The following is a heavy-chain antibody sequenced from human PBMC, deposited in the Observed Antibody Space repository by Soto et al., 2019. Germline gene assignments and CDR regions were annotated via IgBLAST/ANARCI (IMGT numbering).Heavy chain of an antibody. D-gene: IGHD2-2*01. J-gene: IGHJ4*02. CDR3: AKAGGYQLLPYFVY. V-gene: IGHV3-9*01. CDR2: ISWNSGSI. CDR1: GFTFDDYA. Sequence: EVQLVESGGGLVQPGRSLRLSCAASGFTFDDYAMHWVRQAPGKGLEWVSGISWNSGSIGYADSVKGRFTISRDNAKKSLDLRMNCLRAEDTALYYCAKAGGYQLLPYFVYWGQGTLVAVSS.